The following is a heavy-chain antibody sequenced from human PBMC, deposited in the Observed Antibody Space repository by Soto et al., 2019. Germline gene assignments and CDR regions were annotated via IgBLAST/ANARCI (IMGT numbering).Heavy chain of an antibody. CDR3: ASIDWSGGSCYSGDYYYYGREV. Sequence: VESLKISCKGSGYSFTSYWIGWVRQIPWKGLEWMGIMYPGDSDTRYSPSFQGQVTISADKSISTAYLQWSSLKASDTAMYYCASIDWSGGSCYSGDYYYYGREVWGQETTVT. CDR1: GYSFTSYW. V-gene: IGHV5-51*01. J-gene: IGHJ6*02. D-gene: IGHD2-15*01. CDR2: MYPGDSDT.